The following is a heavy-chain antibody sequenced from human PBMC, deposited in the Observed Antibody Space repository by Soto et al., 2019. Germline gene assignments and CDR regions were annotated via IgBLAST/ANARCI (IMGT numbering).Heavy chain of an antibody. CDR3: GKGRSYYYYYGVDV. Sequence: PGGSLRLSCAASGFTVSSNYMSWFRQAPGKGLEWVSDIIDSGGSTYYADAVKGRFTISRDNSKRTLYLQMNSLRAEDTAVYYCGKGRSYYYYYGVDVWGQGTTVTVSS. V-gene: IGHV3-23*01. CDR1: GFTVSSNY. D-gene: IGHD1-26*01. CDR2: IIDSGGST. J-gene: IGHJ6*02.